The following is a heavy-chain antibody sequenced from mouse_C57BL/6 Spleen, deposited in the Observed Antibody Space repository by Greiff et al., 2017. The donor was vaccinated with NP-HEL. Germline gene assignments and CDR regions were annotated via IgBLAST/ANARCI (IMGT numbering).Heavy chain of an antibody. CDR2: INPSNGGT. J-gene: IGHJ1*03. CDR3: ARGDTTVVARYWYFDV. Sequence: QVQLKQPGTELVKPGASVKLSCKASGYTFTSYWMHWVKQRPGQGLEWIGNINPSNGGTNYNEKFKSKATLTVDKSSSTAYMQLSSLTSEDSAVYYCARGDTTVVARYWYFDVWGTGTTVTVS. V-gene: IGHV1-53*01. CDR1: GYTFTSYW. D-gene: IGHD1-1*01.